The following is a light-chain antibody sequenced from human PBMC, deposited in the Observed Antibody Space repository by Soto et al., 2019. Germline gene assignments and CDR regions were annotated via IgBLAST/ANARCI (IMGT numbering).Light chain of an antibody. J-gene: IGLJ2*01. CDR2: GNN. V-gene: IGLV1-40*01. Sequence: QSVLTQPPSVSGAPGRSVTIPCTGSRSNIGSGFDVHWYQQVPGTAPKLLIFGNNNRPSGVPDRFSGSKSGSSASLAIAGLQAEDEADYFCQSYDNSLRVLFGGGTKVTVL. CDR1: RSNIGSGFD. CDR3: QSYDNSLRVL.